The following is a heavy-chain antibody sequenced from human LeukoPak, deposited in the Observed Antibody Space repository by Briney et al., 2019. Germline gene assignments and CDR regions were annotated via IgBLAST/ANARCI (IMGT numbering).Heavy chain of an antibody. D-gene: IGHD6-13*01. J-gene: IGHJ6*03. CDR2: IYYSGST. V-gene: IGHV4-39*01. CDR3: ARQGGSSSWYYYYYMDV. Sequence: SETLSLTCTVSGGSISSSSYYWGWIRQPPGTGLEWIGSIYYSGSTYYNPSLKSRVTISVDTSKNQFSLKLSSVTAADTAVYYCARQGGSSSWYYYYYMDVWGKGTTVTVSS. CDR1: GGSISSSSYY.